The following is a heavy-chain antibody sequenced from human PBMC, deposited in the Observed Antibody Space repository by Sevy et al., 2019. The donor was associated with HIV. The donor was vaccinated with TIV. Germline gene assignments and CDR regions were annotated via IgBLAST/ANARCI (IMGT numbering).Heavy chain of an antibody. D-gene: IGHD2-15*01. Sequence: SETLSLTCAVYGGSFSGYYWSWIRQPPGKGLEWIGEINHSGSTNYNPSLKSRVTISVDTSKNQFSLKLNSVTAADTAVYYCARCGRVSLVVSGGSCRSFWFDPWGQGTLVTVSS. CDR2: INHSGST. V-gene: IGHV4-34*01. CDR1: GGSFSGYY. CDR3: ARCGRVSLVVSGGSCRSFWFDP. J-gene: IGHJ5*02.